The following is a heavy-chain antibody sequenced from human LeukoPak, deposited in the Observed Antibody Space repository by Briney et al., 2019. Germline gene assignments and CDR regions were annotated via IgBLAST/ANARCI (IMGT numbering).Heavy chain of an antibody. V-gene: IGHV3-23*01. Sequence: GGSLRLSCAASGFTFSSYAMSWVRQAPGKGLEWVSAISGSGGSTYYADSVKGRLTISRDNSKNTLYLQMNSLRAEDTAVYYCAKGVSSSSYYYYYMDVWGKGTTVTVSS. CDR1: GFTFSSYA. CDR2: ISGSGGST. CDR3: AKGVSSSSYYYYYMDV. J-gene: IGHJ6*03. D-gene: IGHD6-6*01.